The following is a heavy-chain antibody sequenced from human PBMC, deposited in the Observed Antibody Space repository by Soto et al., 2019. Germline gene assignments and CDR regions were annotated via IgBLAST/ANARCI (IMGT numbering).Heavy chain of an antibody. J-gene: IGHJ4*02. D-gene: IGHD3-16*01. CDR2: IYWDDDK. CDR1: GFSLSTTGKS. CDR3: AHSRGDGDYFPY. Sequence: QITLKESGPALVKPTQTLTLTCTFSGFSLSTTGKSVAWIRQPPGKALEWLSVIYWDDDKRYSPSLNTRLTMAKETSKNQVVLKLTNMDPSDTGTYYSAHSRGDGDYFPYWGQGTLVSVSS. V-gene: IGHV2-5*02.